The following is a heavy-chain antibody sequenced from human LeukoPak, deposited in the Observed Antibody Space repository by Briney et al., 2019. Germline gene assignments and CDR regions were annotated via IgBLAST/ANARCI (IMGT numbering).Heavy chain of an antibody. Sequence: PSETLSLTCTVPGYSISSGYYWGWIRQPPGKGLECIGTIYHSGSTYYNPSLKSRVTISVDTSKNQFSLRLSSVTAADTAVYYCARVLPRRVRGVIIGVDEAGGFDYWGQGTLVTVSS. CDR3: ARVLPRRVRGVIIGVDEAGGFDY. CDR1: GYSISSGYY. V-gene: IGHV4-38-2*02. CDR2: IYHSGST. J-gene: IGHJ4*02. D-gene: IGHD3-10*01.